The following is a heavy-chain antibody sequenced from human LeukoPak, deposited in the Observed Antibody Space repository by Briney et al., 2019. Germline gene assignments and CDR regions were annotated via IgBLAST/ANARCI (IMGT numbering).Heavy chain of an antibody. V-gene: IGHV3-21*01. J-gene: IGHJ5*02. Sequence: GGSLRLSCGASGFTFSGYSMNWVRQAPGKGLEWVSSISTSSSYIYYADSVKGRFTISRDNAKKSLYLQMKSLRAEDTAVYYCARGKTSQNIVTRKTYNWFDPWGQGTLVTVSS. CDR2: ISTSSSYI. D-gene: IGHD2/OR15-2a*01. CDR3: ARGKTSQNIVTRKTYNWFDP. CDR1: GFTFSGYS.